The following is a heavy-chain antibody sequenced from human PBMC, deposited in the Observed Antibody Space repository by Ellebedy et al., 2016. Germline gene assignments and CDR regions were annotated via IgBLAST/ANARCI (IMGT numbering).Heavy chain of an antibody. J-gene: IGHJ6*02. CDR1: GFTFSSYS. V-gene: IGHV3-21*04. CDR3: AKVIYYGSVSNYGMDV. D-gene: IGHD3-10*01. CDR2: ISSSSSYI. Sequence: GESLKISCAASGFTFSSYSMYWVRQAPGKGLEWVSSISSSSSYIYYADSVKGRFTISRDNSKNTLYLQMNSLRAEDTAVYYCAKVIYYGSVSNYGMDVWGQGTTVTVSS.